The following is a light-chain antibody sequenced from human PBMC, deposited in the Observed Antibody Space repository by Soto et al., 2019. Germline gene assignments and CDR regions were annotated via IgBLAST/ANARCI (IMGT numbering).Light chain of an antibody. Sequence: EIVLTQSPATLSLSPGERATLSCRASQSVSSYLAWYQQKPGQAPRLLIYDASNRATGIPARFSGSGSGTDFTLTSSSLEPADFAVYSCQQRSDWPSTFGGGTKVQIK. CDR3: QQRSDWPST. V-gene: IGKV3-11*01. CDR2: DAS. J-gene: IGKJ4*01. CDR1: QSVSSY.